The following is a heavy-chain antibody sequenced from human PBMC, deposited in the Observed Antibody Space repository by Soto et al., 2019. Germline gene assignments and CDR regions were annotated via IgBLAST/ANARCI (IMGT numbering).Heavy chain of an antibody. V-gene: IGHV4-31*03. Sequence: QVQLQESGPGLVKPSQTLSLTCTVSGGSISSGGYYWSWIRQHPGKGLEWIGYIYYSGSTYYNPSLKSRVTIAVDTSKNQFSLKLSSVTAADTAVYYCARGHDPIVNYYFDYWGQGTLVTVSS. CDR1: GGSISSGGYY. CDR2: IYYSGST. D-gene: IGHD1-20*01. J-gene: IGHJ4*02. CDR3: ARGHDPIVNYYFDY.